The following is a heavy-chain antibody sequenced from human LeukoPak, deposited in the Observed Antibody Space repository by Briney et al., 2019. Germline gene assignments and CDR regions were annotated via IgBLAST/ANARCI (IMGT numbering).Heavy chain of an antibody. Sequence: ASVKVSCKASGYTFTIYYMHWVRQAPGQGLEWMGIINPSGGSTSHAQRLQGRVTMTRDTSTSTVYMELSSLRSEDTAVYYCARDGHSSGWYGRSDFDYWGQGTLVTVSS. V-gene: IGHV1-46*04. J-gene: IGHJ4*02. CDR1: GYTFTIYY. CDR2: INPSGGST. D-gene: IGHD6-19*01. CDR3: ARDGHSSGWYGRSDFDY.